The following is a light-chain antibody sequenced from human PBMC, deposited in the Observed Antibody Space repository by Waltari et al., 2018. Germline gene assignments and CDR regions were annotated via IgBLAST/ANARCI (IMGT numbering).Light chain of an antibody. CDR3: QQYDISPLT. V-gene: IGKV3-20*01. CDR1: QTIRTTY. J-gene: IGKJ4*01. Sequence: EIVLTQSPGTLSLSLGEGATLSCRTSQTIRTTYLAWYQQKPGQAPNLLIYGAFSRAPRIPDMFTGSVSGTDFSLTISSLEPEDFATYYCQQYDISPLTFGGGTKVEIK. CDR2: GAF.